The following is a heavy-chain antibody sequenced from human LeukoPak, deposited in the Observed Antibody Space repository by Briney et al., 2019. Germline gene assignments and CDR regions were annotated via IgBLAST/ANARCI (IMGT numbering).Heavy chain of an antibody. V-gene: IGHV3-53*01. CDR3: ARDPTPAHS. D-gene: IGHD2-15*01. Sequence: PGGSLRLSCAASGFSVRNNYMSWVRQAPGKGLEWVSAIYRDGTTHYIDSVRGRFTISRDSSKNVLYLQMDRLSPEDTAIYFCARDPTPAHSGGQGTLVTVYS. CDR1: GFSVRNNY. J-gene: IGHJ5*01. CDR2: IYRDGTT.